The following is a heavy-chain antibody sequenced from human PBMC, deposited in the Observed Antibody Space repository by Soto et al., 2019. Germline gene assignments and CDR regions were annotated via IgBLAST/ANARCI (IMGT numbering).Heavy chain of an antibody. D-gene: IGHD1-26*01. CDR3: ARVQGAMAPRYFDY. CDR1: GFTFDDYG. Sequence: GGSLRLSCAASGFTFDDYGMSWVRQAPGKGLEWVSGINWNGGSTGYTDSVKGRFTISRDNAKNSLYLQMNSLRAEDTALYYCARVQGAMAPRYFDYWGQGTLVTVSS. V-gene: IGHV3-20*04. CDR2: INWNGGST. J-gene: IGHJ4*02.